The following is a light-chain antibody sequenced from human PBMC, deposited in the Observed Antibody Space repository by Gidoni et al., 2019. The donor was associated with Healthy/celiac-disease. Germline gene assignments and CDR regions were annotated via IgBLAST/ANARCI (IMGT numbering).Light chain of an antibody. CDR3: QQYYSFPNT. Sequence: VIWMTQSPSLLPASTGDRVTISCRMSQGSSSYLAWYQQKPGKAPELLIYAASTLQSGVPSRCSGGSSGTDFPLTISWLQSEDVATYCCQQYYSFPNTFGQGTRLEIK. V-gene: IGKV1D-8*01. J-gene: IGKJ5*01. CDR1: QGSSSY. CDR2: AAS.